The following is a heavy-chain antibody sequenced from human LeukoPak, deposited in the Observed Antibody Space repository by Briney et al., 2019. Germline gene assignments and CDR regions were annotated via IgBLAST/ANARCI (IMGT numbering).Heavy chain of an antibody. CDR3: ARRGCSGGSCQSYYYYYYGMDV. D-gene: IGHD2-15*01. V-gene: IGHV1-46*04. Sequence: ASVKVSCKASGYTFTSYYMHWVREAPGQGLEWMGIINPSGGSTSYAQKLQGRVTMTRDTSTSTVYMELSRLRSEDTAVYYCARRGCSGGSCQSYYYYYYGMDVWGQGTTVTVSS. J-gene: IGHJ6*02. CDR1: GYTFTSYY. CDR2: INPSGGST.